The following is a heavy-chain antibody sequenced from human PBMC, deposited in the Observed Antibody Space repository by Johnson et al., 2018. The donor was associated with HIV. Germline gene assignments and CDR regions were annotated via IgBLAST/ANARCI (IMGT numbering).Heavy chain of an antibody. Sequence: VQLVESGGGLVQPGGSLRLSCAASGFTFSSYDMHWVRQATGKGLEWVSGIGTAGDTYYPGSVKGRFTISRDNSKNTLYLQMNSLRAEDTAVYYCARSQVAATSEGAFDIWGQGTMVTVSS. J-gene: IGHJ3*02. D-gene: IGHD2-15*01. CDR2: IGTAGDT. CDR3: ARSQVAATSEGAFDI. V-gene: IGHV3-13*01. CDR1: GFTFSSYD.